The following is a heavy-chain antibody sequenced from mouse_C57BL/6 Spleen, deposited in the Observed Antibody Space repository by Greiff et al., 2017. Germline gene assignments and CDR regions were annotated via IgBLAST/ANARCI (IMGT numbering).Heavy chain of an antibody. J-gene: IGHJ2*01. CDR3: ARGETGVFDY. Sequence: EVKVVESGGGLVKPGGSLKLSCAASGFTFSDYGMHWVRQAPEKGLEWVAYISSGSSTIYYADTVKGRFTISRDNAKNTLFLQMTSLRSEDTAMYYCARGETGVFDYWGQGTTLTVSS. CDR1: GFTFSDYG. D-gene: IGHD4-1*01. CDR2: ISSGSSTI. V-gene: IGHV5-17*01.